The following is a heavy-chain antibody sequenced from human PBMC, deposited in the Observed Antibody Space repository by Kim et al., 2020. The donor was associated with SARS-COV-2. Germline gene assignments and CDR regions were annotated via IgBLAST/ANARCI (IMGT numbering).Heavy chain of an antibody. V-gene: IGHV1-18*01. Sequence: ASVKVSCKASGYTFTSYGISWVRQAPGQGLEWMGWISAYNGNTNYAQKLQGRVTMTTDTSTSTAYMELRSLRSDDTAVYYCARDDGLELRTYYYYGMDVWGQGTTVTVSS. CDR1: GYTFTSYG. D-gene: IGHD1-7*01. CDR3: ARDDGLELRTYYYYGMDV. CDR2: ISAYNGNT. J-gene: IGHJ6*02.